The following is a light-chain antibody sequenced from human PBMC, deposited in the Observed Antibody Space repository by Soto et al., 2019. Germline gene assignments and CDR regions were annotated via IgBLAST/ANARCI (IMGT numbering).Light chain of an antibody. CDR1: QSISKY. CDR3: QQSYRTPYT. Sequence: DIQMTQAPSSLSASVGDRVTSTCRASQSISKYLNWYQQKPGKAHSLLMYAVASLQGGVPPRFSGSASGTNFSHTIAGLQREDFATYHCQQSYRTPYTFGHGTKLAIK. V-gene: IGKV1-39*01. J-gene: IGKJ2*01. CDR2: AVA.